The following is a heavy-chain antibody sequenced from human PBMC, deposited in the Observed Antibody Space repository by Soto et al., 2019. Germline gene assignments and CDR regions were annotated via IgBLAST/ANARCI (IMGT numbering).Heavy chain of an antibody. V-gene: IGHV3-30*18. D-gene: IGHD3-3*02. J-gene: IGHJ6*02. CDR1: GFTFSSYG. Sequence: QVQLVESGGGVVQPGRSLRLSCAASGFTFSSYGMHWVRQAPGKGLEWVAVISYDGSNKYYADSVKGRFTISRDNSKNTLYLQINRRRPEYTAVYYCAKDRDHFLMRRYYYYYGMDVWGQGTTVTVSS. CDR3: AKDRDHFLMRRYYYYYGMDV. CDR2: ISYDGSNK.